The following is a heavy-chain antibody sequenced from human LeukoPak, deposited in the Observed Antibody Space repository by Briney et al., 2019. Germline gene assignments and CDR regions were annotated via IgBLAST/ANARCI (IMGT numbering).Heavy chain of an antibody. Sequence: PGGSLRLSCAASGFTFSNAWMSWVRQAPGKGLEWVGRIKSKTDGGTTDYAAHVKGRFNISRDDSKNTLYLQMNSLKTEDTAVYYCTTDSPYYGDGTFDYWGQGTLVTVSS. CDR1: GFTFSNAW. CDR2: IKSKTDGGTT. CDR3: TTDSPYYGDGTFDY. V-gene: IGHV3-15*01. D-gene: IGHD4-17*01. J-gene: IGHJ4*02.